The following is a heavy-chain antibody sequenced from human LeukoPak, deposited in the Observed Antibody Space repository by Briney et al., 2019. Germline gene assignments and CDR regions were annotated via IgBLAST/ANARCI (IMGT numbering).Heavy chain of an antibody. D-gene: IGHD5-24*01. J-gene: IGHJ4*02. V-gene: IGHV4-59*01. CDR1: GGSISSYY. CDR2: IYYSGNT. CDR3: ARFPQGGFNYFDY. Sequence: SETLSLNCTVSGGSISSYYWSRIRQPPGKGLEWIGYIYYSGNTNYNPSLKSRVTISVDTSKNLFSLKLNSVTTADTAVYYCARFPQGGFNYFDYWGQGALVTVSS.